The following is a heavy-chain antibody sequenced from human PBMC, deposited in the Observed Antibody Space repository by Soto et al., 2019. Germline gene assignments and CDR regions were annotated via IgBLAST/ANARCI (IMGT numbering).Heavy chain of an antibody. J-gene: IGHJ2*01. CDR3: ARDWYNFSWGSARGGHWYFDL. CDR2: IHYDGSNT. CDR1: GFTFKNHW. Sequence: EVQLVESGGKLVQPGGSLTLSCAASGFTFKNHWMHWVRQAPGKGLVWVSRIHYDGSNTRYADSVNGRFTISRDNAKNTLYLHLSSLKVDDTAVYYCARDWYNFSWGSARGGHWYFDLWGRGTLVTVSS. V-gene: IGHV3-74*01. D-gene: IGHD3-16*01.